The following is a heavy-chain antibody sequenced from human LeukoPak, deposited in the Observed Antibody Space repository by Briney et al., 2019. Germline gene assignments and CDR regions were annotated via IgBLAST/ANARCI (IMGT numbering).Heavy chain of an antibody. V-gene: IGHV4/OR15-8*01. D-gene: IGHD5-12*01. CDR2: FFLSGGP. CDR1: GDFIRSSEW. J-gene: IGHJ5*02. CDR3: AKMVDIVAAGWFDP. Sequence: PSETLSLTCDVSGDFIRSSEWWSWVRQPPGKGLEWIGQFFLSGGPNYRPSLRSRVTISVDRSKSQFSLKLSSVTAADTAVYYCAKMVDIVAAGWFDPWGQGTLVTVSS.